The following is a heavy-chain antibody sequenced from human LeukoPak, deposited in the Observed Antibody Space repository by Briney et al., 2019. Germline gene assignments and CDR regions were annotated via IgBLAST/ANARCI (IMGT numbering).Heavy chain of an antibody. CDR1: GYTFTSYG. Sequence: ASVKVSCKASGYTFTSYGISWVRQAPGQGLEWMGWISAYNGNTNYAQKLQGRVTMTTDTSTSKAYTELKSLRYDDTAVYYCARHPSGYYLIDYWGQGTLVTVSS. V-gene: IGHV1-18*01. D-gene: IGHD3-22*01. J-gene: IGHJ4*02. CDR3: ARHPSGYYLIDY. CDR2: ISAYNGNT.